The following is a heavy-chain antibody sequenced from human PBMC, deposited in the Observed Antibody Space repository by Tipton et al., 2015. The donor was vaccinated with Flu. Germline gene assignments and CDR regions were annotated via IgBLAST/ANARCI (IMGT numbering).Heavy chain of an antibody. J-gene: IGHJ4*02. CDR1: GYTFTSYA. V-gene: IGHV1-18*01. CDR3: ARDGGIAASY. Sequence: QLVQSGAEVKKPGASVKVSCKTSGYTFTSYAIIWVRQAPGQGLEWMGWISGYNGNTTYAQKLQGRVNMTTDKSTSTAYMELRSLSSDDTAVYYCARDGGIAASYWGQGTLVNVSS. CDR2: ISGYNGNT. D-gene: IGHD6-13*01.